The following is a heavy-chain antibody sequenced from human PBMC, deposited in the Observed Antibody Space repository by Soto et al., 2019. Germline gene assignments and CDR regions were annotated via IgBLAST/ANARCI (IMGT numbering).Heavy chain of an antibody. J-gene: IGHJ4*02. D-gene: IGHD3-22*01. CDR2: IYHSGTT. Sequence: SSETLSLPCRVSGCSLRSGSYDWAWIRQPPGKGLEWIGYIYHSGTTVYNASLRSRVSISVDTSKNQFFLKVNSLTAADTAVYYCARDSSGRHDYWGQGTRVTVSS. V-gene: IGHV4-61*01. CDR3: ARDSSGRHDY. CDR1: GCSLRSGSYD.